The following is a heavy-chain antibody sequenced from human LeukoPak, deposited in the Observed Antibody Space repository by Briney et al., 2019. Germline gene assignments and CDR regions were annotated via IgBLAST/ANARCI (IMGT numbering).Heavy chain of an antibody. V-gene: IGHV4-59*01. CDR3: VRWQYCGGNCYFSAFDI. Sequence: SETLSLTRTVSGGSISSSYWSWIRQSPGKGLEWIGYIHHSGSTNSNPPLKSRVTISVDTPKNQFSLKLSSVTAADTAVYYCVRWQYCGGNCYFSAFDIWGQGTMVTVSS. CDR1: GGSISSSY. J-gene: IGHJ3*02. D-gene: IGHD2-21*01. CDR2: IHHSGST.